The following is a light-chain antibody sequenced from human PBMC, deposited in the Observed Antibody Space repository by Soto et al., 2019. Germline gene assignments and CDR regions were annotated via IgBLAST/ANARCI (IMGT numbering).Light chain of an antibody. CDR1: QTIVNY. CDR2: DAS. J-gene: IGKJ4*01. CDR3: QQFSSYPLT. Sequence: EIVLTQSPATLSLSPGDRATLSCRASQTIVNYLAWYQQKPGQAPRLLLYDASTRATGIPDRFSGGGSGTDFTLTISRLEPEDSAVYYCQQFSSYPLTFGGGTKV. V-gene: IGKV3-11*01.